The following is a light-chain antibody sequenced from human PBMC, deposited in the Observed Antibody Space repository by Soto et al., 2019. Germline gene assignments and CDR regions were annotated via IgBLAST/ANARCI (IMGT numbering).Light chain of an antibody. Sequence: DVVMTQSPLSLPVTLGQPASISCRSSQSLVYSDGNTYLSWFLQRPGQSPRRLIYNVSNRDSRVPDRFRGSGSGTDFTLTISRVEAEDVGIYYCMQGTHWPPYTFGQGTKLEIK. CDR2: NVS. J-gene: IGKJ2*01. CDR3: MQGTHWPPYT. V-gene: IGKV2-30*01. CDR1: QSLVYSDGNTY.